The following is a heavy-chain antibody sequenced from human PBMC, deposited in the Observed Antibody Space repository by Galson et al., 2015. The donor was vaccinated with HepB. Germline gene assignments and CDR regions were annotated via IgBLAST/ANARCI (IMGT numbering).Heavy chain of an antibody. CDR3: ASRLWFGELTFDY. Sequence: SLRLSCAASGFTVSSNYMSWVRQAPGKGLEWVSVIYSGGSTYYADSVKGRFTISRDNSKNTLYLQMNSLRAEDTAVYYCASRLWFGELTFDYWGQGTLVTVSS. J-gene: IGHJ4*02. D-gene: IGHD3-10*01. CDR2: IYSGGST. CDR1: GFTVSSNY. V-gene: IGHV3-53*01.